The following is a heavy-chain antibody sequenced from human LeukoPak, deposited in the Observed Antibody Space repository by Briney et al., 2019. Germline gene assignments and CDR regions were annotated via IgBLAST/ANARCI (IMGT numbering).Heavy chain of an antibody. CDR3: AREDRYSGSYYPRQYYYYYMDV. J-gene: IGHJ6*03. Sequence: ASVKVSCKASGYTFTSYDINWVRQATGQGLEWMGWMNPNSGNTGYAQKFQGRVTITADKSTSTAYMELSSLRSEDTAVYYCAREDRYSGSYYPRQYYYYYMDVWGKGTTVTVSS. CDR2: MNPNSGNT. V-gene: IGHV1-8*03. CDR1: GYTFTSYD. D-gene: IGHD1-26*01.